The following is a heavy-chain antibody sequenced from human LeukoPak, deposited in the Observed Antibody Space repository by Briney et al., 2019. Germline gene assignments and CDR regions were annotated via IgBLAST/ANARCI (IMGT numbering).Heavy chain of an antibody. CDR3: AKGVAVASPYYIDY. Sequence: GGSLRLSCAASGFTFSSYAMSWVRQAPGKGLEWVSPISGSGSSTYYADSVEGRFTISRDNSKNTLYLQMNSLRAEDTAVYYCAKGVAVASPYYIDYWGQGTLVTVSS. D-gene: IGHD6-19*01. V-gene: IGHV3-23*01. J-gene: IGHJ4*02. CDR2: ISGSGSST. CDR1: GFTFSSYA.